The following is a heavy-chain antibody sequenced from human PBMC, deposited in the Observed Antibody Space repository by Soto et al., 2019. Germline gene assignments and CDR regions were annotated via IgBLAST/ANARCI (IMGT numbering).Heavy chain of an antibody. V-gene: IGHV4-34*01. CDR1: GGGFRGYY. J-gene: IGHJ4*02. D-gene: IGHD1-7*01. CDR3: ARGPITGTTNLDY. Sequence: SGNPSPPCAVYGGGFRGYYWRWVRPPPGKGLEWIGEINHSGSTNYNPSLKSRVTISVDTSKNQFSLKLSSVTAADTAVYYCARGPITGTTNLDYWGQGTLVTVSS. CDR2: INHSGST.